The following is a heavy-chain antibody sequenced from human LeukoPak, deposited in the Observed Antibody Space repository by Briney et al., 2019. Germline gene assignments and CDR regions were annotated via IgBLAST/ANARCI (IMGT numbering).Heavy chain of an antibody. D-gene: IGHD6-13*01. CDR3: ARIVRPSNFLTAAAGSQIDC. V-gene: IGHV4-31*03. Sequence: SETLSLTCTVSGDSISSGGYYWSWIRQHPGKGLEWIRYIYHSGSTYYNPSLKSRVTISVDTSNNQFSLKLSSVTAADTAVYYCARIVRPSNFLTAAAGSQIDCWGQGTLVTVSS. J-gene: IGHJ4*02. CDR2: IYHSGST. CDR1: GDSISSGGYY.